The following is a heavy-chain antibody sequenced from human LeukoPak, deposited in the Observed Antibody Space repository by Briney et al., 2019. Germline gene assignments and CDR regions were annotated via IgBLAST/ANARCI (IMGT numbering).Heavy chain of an antibody. CDR3: ATVTLRFPSPRRAFDI. J-gene: IGHJ3*02. D-gene: IGHD4-17*01. CDR1: GYTLTELS. V-gene: IGHV1-24*01. CDR2: FDPEDGET. Sequence: ASVKVSCKVSGYTLTELSMHWVRQAPGKGLEWMVGFDPEDGETIYAQKFQGRVTMTEDTSTDTAYMELSSLRSEDTAVYYRATVTLRFPSPRRAFDIWGQGTMVTVSS.